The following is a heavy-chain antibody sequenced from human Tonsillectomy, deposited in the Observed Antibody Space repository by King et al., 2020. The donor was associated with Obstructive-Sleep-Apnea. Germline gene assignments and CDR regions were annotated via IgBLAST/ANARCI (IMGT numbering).Heavy chain of an antibody. CDR2: ISTYNGNT. J-gene: IGHJ4*02. Sequence: VQLVQSGTEVKKPGASVKVSCKAFGYTFTSYAISWVRQAPGQGLEWMGWISTYNGNTNYAQQLQGRVIMTTDTYTSTAYMELRSLRYDATAVYYCARRWAYSSGLYYFDYWGQGTLVTVSS. CDR1: GYTFTSYA. D-gene: IGHD6-19*01. CDR3: ARRWAYSSGLYYFDY. V-gene: IGHV1-18*04.